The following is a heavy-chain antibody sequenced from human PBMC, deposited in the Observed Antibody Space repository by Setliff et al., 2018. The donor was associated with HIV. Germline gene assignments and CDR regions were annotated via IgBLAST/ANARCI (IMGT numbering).Heavy chain of an antibody. V-gene: IGHV3-11*01. Sequence: GGSLRLSCAASGSTFRDYHMNWIRQVPGKGLEWVSFILNSGTSIYYADSVKGRFTISRDNAKNSLYLQMNSLRVEDTAIYYCTREQWSPLMAYDIWGQGTMVTVSS. CDR2: ILNSGTSI. D-gene: IGHD6-19*01. J-gene: IGHJ3*02. CDR1: GSTFRDYH. CDR3: TREQWSPLMAYDI.